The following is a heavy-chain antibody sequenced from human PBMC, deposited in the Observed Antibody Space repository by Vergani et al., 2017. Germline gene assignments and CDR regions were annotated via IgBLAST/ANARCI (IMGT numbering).Heavy chain of an antibody. D-gene: IGHD3-9*01. J-gene: IGHJ6*02. V-gene: IGHV3-23*01. CDR2: ISGSGGST. Sequence: EVQLLESGGGLVQPGGSLRLSCAASGFTFSSYAMSWVRQAPGKGLEWVSAISGSGGSTYYADSVKGRFTISRDNSKNTLYLQMNSLRAEDTAVYYCAKGRYDILTGYYYYYGMDVWGQGTTVTVSS. CDR1: GFTFSSYA. CDR3: AKGRYDILTGYYYYYGMDV.